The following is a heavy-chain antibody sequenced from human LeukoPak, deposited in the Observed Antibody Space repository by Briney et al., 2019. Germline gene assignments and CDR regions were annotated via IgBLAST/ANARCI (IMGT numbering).Heavy chain of an antibody. CDR1: GYTFTSYD. CDR2: MNPNSGNT. D-gene: IGHD3-3*01. V-gene: IGHV1-8*01. CDR3: ARKVGGYDFWSGYYPYYYYYYMDV. Sequence: GASVKVSCKASGYTFTSYDINWVRQATGQGLEWMGWMNPNSGNTGYAQKIQGRVTMTRNTSISTAYMELSSLRSEDTAVYYCARKVGGYDFWSGYYPYYYYYYMDVWGKGTTVTVSS. J-gene: IGHJ6*03.